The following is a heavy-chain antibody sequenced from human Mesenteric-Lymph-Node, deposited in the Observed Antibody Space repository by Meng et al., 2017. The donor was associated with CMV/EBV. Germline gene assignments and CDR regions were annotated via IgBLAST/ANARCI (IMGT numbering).Heavy chain of an antibody. D-gene: IGHD3-10*01. CDR1: GDSISSNYY. CDR3: ARVGMIRGVIIMWAFDY. CDR2: IYYTGST. V-gene: IGHV4-39*07. J-gene: IGHJ4*02. Sequence: SETLSLTCTVSGDSISSNYYWGWIRQPPGKGLEWIGTIYYTGSTDCNPSLKSRVTISVDTSKNQLSLKLSSVTAADTAIYYCARVGMIRGVIIMWAFDYWGQGTLVTVSS.